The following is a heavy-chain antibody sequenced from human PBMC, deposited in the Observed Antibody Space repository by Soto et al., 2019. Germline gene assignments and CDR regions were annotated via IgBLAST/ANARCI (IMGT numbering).Heavy chain of an antibody. J-gene: IGHJ5*02. CDR3: AKHNTQGWFDP. Sequence: EVQVLESGGGLVQPGGSLRLSCAASGFTFSNYAMSWVRQAPGKGLEWVSTINGGGGSTVYADSVKGRFTISRDNSQHTLFLQINSLRAEDTAVYYCAKHNTQGWFDPWGQGTLVTVSS. V-gene: IGHV3-23*01. CDR2: INGGGGST. D-gene: IGHD2-15*01. CDR1: GFTFSNYA.